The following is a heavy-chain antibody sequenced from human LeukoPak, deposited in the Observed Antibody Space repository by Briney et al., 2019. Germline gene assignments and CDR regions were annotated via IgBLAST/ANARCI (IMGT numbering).Heavy chain of an antibody. J-gene: IGHJ6*02. CDR3: ASRSGRNYYGMDV. CDR1: GGSISGYY. CDR2: VHYSGST. V-gene: IGHV4-59*08. Sequence: SQTLSLTCTVSGGSISGYYRSWIRQPPGGGLEWVGSVHYSGSTWYNPSLKSRVTISVDTSKGQFSLRLSSVAAADTAVYFCASRSGRNYYGMDVWGQGTTVTVSS. D-gene: IGHD3-10*01.